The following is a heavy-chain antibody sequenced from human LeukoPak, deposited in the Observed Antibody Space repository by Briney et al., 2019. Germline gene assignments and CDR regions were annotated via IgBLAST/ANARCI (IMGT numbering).Heavy chain of an antibody. V-gene: IGHV4-59*11. CDR1: GGSISSHY. J-gene: IGHJ6*03. Sequence: SETLSLTCTVSGGSISSHYWSWIRQPPGKGLGWIGYIYYSGRTNYTPSLKSRVTISVDTTKNQFSLKLSSVTAADTAVYYCARDPTVRGYYYMDVWSKGTTVTVSS. CDR2: IYYSGRT. CDR3: ARDPTVRGYYYMDV. D-gene: IGHD3-10*01.